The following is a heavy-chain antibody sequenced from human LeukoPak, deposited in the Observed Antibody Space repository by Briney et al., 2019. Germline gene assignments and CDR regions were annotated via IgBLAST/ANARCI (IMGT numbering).Heavy chain of an antibody. V-gene: IGHV1-18*01. CDR2: VSGYNGNT. J-gene: IGHJ4*02. CDR1: GYTFTNYG. CDR3: ARAFPPRRNYDSNGYYSYCFDH. D-gene: IGHD3-22*01. Sequence: GASVKVSCKASGYTFTNYGISWVRQAHGQGLELMGWVSGYNGNTTYAQTFLSSLTMITDKSTSKAYIVKRSLRSDATTAYYCARAFPPRRNYDSNGYYSYCFDHWGQGTLVTVSS.